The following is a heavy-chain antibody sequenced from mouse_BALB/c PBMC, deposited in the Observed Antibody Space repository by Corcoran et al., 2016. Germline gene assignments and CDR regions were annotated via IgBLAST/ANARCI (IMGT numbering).Heavy chain of an antibody. CDR3: ARKRPDYPYYFDY. J-gene: IGHJ2*01. V-gene: IGHV1-22*01. CDR2: INPNNGGT. D-gene: IGHD2-4*01. Sequence: EVQLQQSGPELVKPGASVKISCKTSVYTFTEYTMHWVKQSHGKSREWIGGINPNNGGTSYNQKFKGKATLTVNKSSSTAYMELRSLTSEDSAVYYCARKRPDYPYYFDYWGQGTTLTVSS. CDR1: VYTFTEYT.